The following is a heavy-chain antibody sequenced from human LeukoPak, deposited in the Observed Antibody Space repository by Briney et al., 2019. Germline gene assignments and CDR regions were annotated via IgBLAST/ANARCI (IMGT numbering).Heavy chain of an antibody. CDR3: ARAAYYYDSSGYYSRIFDY. Sequence: GASVKVSCKASGYTFTSYAMNWVRQAPGQGLEWMGWINTNTGNPTYAQGFTGRFVFSLDTSVSTAYLQISSLKAEDTAVYYCARAAYYYDSSGYYSRIFDYWGQGTLVTVSS. V-gene: IGHV7-4-1*02. CDR2: INTNTGNP. J-gene: IGHJ4*02. CDR1: GYTFTSYA. D-gene: IGHD3-22*01.